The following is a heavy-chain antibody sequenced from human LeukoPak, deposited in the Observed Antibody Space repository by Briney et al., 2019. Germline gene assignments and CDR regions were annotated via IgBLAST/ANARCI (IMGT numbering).Heavy chain of an antibody. CDR3: ARGHDDFWSGYPTYGMDV. Sequence: ASVKVSCKASGYTFTGYYMHWVGQAPGQGLEWMGWINPNSGGTNYAQKFQGRVTMTRDTSISTAYMELSRLRSDDTAVYYCARGHDDFWSGYPTYGMDVWGQGTTVTVSS. CDR2: INPNSGGT. V-gene: IGHV1-2*02. CDR1: GYTFTGYY. J-gene: IGHJ6*02. D-gene: IGHD3-3*01.